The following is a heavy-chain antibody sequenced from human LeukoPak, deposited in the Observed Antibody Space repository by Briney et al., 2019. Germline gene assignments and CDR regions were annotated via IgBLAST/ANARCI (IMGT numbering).Heavy chain of an antibody. CDR3: AKDVTTVRGTFDY. D-gene: IGHD4-17*01. CDR1: GFTFDDYA. J-gene: IGHJ4*02. V-gene: IGHV3-9*01. Sequence: GGSLRLSCAASGFTFDDYAMHWVRQAPGKGLEWVSGISWNSGSIGYADSVKGRFTISRDNAKNSLYLQMNSLRAEDTALYYCAKDVTTVRGTFDYWGQGTLVTVSS. CDR2: ISWNSGSI.